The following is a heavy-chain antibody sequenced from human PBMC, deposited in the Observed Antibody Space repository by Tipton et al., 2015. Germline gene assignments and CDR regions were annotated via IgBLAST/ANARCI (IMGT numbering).Heavy chain of an antibody. V-gene: IGHV4-61*01. J-gene: IGHJ6*02. CDR1: GGSVSSGSYY. CDR3: ARDLEHGMDV. Sequence: TLSLTCTVSGGSVSSGSYYWSWIRQPPGKGLEWIGYISFSDTTHYNPPLKSRITISLNTSKNQFSLKMSSVTAADTAVYFCARDLEHGMDVWGQGTTVSVSS. CDR2: ISFSDTT.